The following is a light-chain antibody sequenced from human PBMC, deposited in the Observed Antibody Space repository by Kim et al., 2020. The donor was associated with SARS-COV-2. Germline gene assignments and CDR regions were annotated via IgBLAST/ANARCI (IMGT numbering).Light chain of an antibody. CDR2: EDA. V-gene: IGLV3-1*01. CDR3: QASDSGTVV. CDR1: KVGDKY. Sequence: SYELTQPPSVSVSPGQTSSITCSGDKVGDKYVYWYQQKAGQSPVLVMYEDAKRPSGIPERFSGSNSGNTATLTISGTQAMDEADYYCQASDSGTVVFGGGTQLTVL. J-gene: IGLJ2*01.